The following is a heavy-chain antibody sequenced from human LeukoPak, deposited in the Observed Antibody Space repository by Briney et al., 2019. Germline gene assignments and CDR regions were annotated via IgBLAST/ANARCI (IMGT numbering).Heavy chain of an antibody. CDR2: IESKTDGGTT. V-gene: IGHV3-15*04. D-gene: IGHD1-14*01. CDR1: GFTFSNAW. Sequence: GGSLRLSCAASGFTFSNAWMSWVRQAPGKGLEWVGRIESKTDGGTTDYAAPVKGRFTISRDDSKNTLYLQMNSLKTEDTAVYYCTTEGAWVNLDYWGQGTLVTVSS. J-gene: IGHJ4*02. CDR3: TTEGAWVNLDY.